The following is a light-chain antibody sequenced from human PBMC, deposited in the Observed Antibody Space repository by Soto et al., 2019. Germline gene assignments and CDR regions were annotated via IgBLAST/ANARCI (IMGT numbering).Light chain of an antibody. CDR3: SLYTSENTDV. CDR2: EAS. CDR1: STDFVSYNR. Sequence: QSALTQPPSVSGSPGQSVTISCTGTSTDFVSYNRVSWYQQPPGTAPKLIIYEASYRRSGVPDRFSGSKSGNTASLTISGLQAADEADYYCSLYTSENTDVFGTGTKVTVL. V-gene: IGLV2-18*01. J-gene: IGLJ1*01.